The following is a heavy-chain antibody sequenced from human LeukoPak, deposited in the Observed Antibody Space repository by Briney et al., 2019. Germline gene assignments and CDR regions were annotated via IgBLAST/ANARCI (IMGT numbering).Heavy chain of an antibody. D-gene: IGHD1-26*01. CDR1: GFTFSSYA. Sequence: PGGSLRLSCAASGFTFSSYAMHWVRQAPGKGLEWVAVILYDGSNKYYADSVKGRFTISRDNSKNTLYLQMNSLRAEDTAVYYCARSPNIVGARSWFDPWGQGTLVTVSS. V-gene: IGHV3-30-3*01. CDR2: ILYDGSNK. CDR3: ARSPNIVGARSWFDP. J-gene: IGHJ5*02.